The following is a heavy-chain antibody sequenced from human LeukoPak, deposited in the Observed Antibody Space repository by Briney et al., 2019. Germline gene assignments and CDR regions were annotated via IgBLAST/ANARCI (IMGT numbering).Heavy chain of an antibody. J-gene: IGHJ4*02. Sequence: GGSLRLSCAASGFTFSSYWMHWVRQAPGKGLEWVSAISGSGGSTYYADSVKGRFTISRDNSKNTLYLQMNSLRAEDTAVYYCAKGRSAGIAAAGPIDYWGQGTLVTVSS. CDR1: GFTFSSYW. D-gene: IGHD6-13*01. CDR3: AKGRSAGIAAAGPIDY. V-gene: IGHV3-23*01. CDR2: ISGSGGST.